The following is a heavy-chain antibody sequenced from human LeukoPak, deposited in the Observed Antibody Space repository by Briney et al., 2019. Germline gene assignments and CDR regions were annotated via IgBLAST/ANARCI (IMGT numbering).Heavy chain of an antibody. CDR3: ARDTAGSRIFDY. CDR2: SNHSGST. Sequence: PSETLSLTCAVYGGSFSSYYWSWIRQPPGKGLEWIGESNHSGSTKYNPSLESRVTISVDTSKNQFSLKLSSVTAADTAVYYCARDTAGSRIFDYWGQGTLVTVSS. J-gene: IGHJ4*02. V-gene: IGHV4-34*01. CDR1: GGSFSSYY. D-gene: IGHD2/OR15-2a*01.